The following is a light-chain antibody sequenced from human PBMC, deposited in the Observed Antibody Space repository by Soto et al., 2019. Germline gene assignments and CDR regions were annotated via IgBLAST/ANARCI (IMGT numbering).Light chain of an antibody. J-gene: IGKJ5*01. CDR1: RGISSF. CDR3: QHLNSYPIT. Sequence: IQLTPSPSSLSASVGDRVTVTCRASRGISSFLAWYQLKPGKAPKLLISEVSTLQSGVPSRFSGSGSGTDFTLTISSLQPEDFATYYCQHLNSYPITFGQGTRLEI. V-gene: IGKV1-9*01. CDR2: EVS.